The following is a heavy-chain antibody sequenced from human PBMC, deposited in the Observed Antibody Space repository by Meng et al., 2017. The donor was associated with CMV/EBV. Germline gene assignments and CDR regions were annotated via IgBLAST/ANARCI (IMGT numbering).Heavy chain of an antibody. CDR3: ARLRTYYDFWSGYYRAYGMDV. V-gene: IGHV3-53*01. D-gene: IGHD3-3*01. Sequence: GESLKISCAASGFTVSSNYMSWVRQAPGKGLEWVSVIYSGGSTYYADSVKGRFTISRDNSKNTLYLQMNSLRAEDTAVYYCARLRTYYDFWSGYYRAYGMDVWGQGTTVTVSS. J-gene: IGHJ6*02. CDR2: IYSGGST. CDR1: GFTVSSNY.